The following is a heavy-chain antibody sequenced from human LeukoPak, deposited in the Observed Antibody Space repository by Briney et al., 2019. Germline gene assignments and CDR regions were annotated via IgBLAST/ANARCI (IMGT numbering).Heavy chain of an antibody. J-gene: IGHJ2*01. D-gene: IGHD6-19*01. Sequence: ASVKVSCKASGYTFTSYGISWVRPAPGQGLEWLGWISAYNGNTNYAQKLQGRVTMTTDTSTSTAYMELRSLRSDDTAVYYCARDRGSGWYVYFDLWGRGTLVTVSS. CDR3: ARDRGSGWYVYFDL. CDR2: ISAYNGNT. V-gene: IGHV1-18*01. CDR1: GYTFTSYG.